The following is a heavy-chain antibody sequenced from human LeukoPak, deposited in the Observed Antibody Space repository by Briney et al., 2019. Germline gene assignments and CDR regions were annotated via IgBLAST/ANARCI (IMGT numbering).Heavy chain of an antibody. CDR3: ARGVYSGSFFGN. CDR1: GFTFSSYA. Sequence: GGSLRLSCAVSGFTFSSYAMSWVRQAPGKGLEWVSVISGSGDNKYYADSVKGRFTISRDNAKNTVYLQMNSLRAEDTAVYYCARGVYSGSFFGNWGQGTLVTVSS. V-gene: IGHV3-23*01. CDR2: ISGSGDNK. J-gene: IGHJ4*02. D-gene: IGHD1-26*01.